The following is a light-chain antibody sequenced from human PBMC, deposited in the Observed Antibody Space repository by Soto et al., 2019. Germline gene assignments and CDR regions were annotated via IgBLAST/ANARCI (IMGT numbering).Light chain of an antibody. CDR2: SND. CDR1: TSNIGSKT. CDR3: AAWDASLNGYV. V-gene: IGLV1-44*01. Sequence: SVLTQSPSASGTPGQRVTMSCYGSTSNIGSKTVNWYRQLPGTAPKLLIYSNDQRPSGVPDRFSGSKSVTSASLAIRGLQSEDEADYYCAAWDASLNGYVFGTGPKVTVL. J-gene: IGLJ1*01.